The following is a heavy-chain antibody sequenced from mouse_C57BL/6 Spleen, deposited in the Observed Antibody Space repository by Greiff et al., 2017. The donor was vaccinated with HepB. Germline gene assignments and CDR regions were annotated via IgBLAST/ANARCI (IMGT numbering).Heavy chain of an antibody. CDR3: ARRMVTTFAMDY. Sequence: VKLQESGPELVKPGASVKISCKASGYAFSSSWMNWVKQRPGKGLEWIGRIYPGDGDTNYNGKFKGKATLTADKSSSTAYMQLSSLTSEDSAVYFCARRMVTTFAMDYWGQGTSVTASS. CDR1: GYAFSSSW. J-gene: IGHJ4*01. D-gene: IGHD2-2*01. V-gene: IGHV1-82*01. CDR2: IYPGDGDT.